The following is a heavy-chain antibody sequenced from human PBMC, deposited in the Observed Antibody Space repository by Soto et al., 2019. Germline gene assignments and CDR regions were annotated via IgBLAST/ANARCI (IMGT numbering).Heavy chain of an antibody. V-gene: IGHV5-51*03. CDR1: GYSFTSYW. J-gene: IGHJ3*02. D-gene: IGHD2-8*01. Sequence: VQLVQSGAEVKKPGESLKISCKGSGYSFTSYWIGWVRQMPGKGLAWMGIIYPGDSDTRYSPSFQGQVTISADKSISTACLQWSSLKASDTAMYYCARRYCTNGVCYHDAFDIWGQGTMVTVSS. CDR3: ARRYCTNGVCYHDAFDI. CDR2: IYPGDSDT.